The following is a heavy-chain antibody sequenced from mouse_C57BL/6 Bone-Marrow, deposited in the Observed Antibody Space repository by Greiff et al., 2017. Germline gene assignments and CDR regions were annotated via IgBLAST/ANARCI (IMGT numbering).Heavy chain of an antibody. CDR2: ISGGGGNT. D-gene: IGHD1-1*01. Sequence: EVKLVASGGGLVKPGGSLKLSCAASGFTFSSYTMSWVRQTPKKRLQWVAAISGGGGNTYYPDSVKGRFTISRDNDKNILYLQMSSLRSEDTALYYCSRQVTTVLATKYFDVWGTGTTVTVSS. J-gene: IGHJ1*03. CDR3: SRQVTTVLATKYFDV. CDR1: GFTFSSYT. V-gene: IGHV5-9*01.